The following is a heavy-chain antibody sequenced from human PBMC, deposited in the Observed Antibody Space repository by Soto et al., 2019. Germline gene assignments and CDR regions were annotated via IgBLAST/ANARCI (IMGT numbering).Heavy chain of an antibody. D-gene: IGHD3-16*01. Sequence: GWSLRLSCTASDFTCSSYTMNWFRQATGKGLEWVASISDSGSTTYYADSVKGRFTISRDNSKNTLSLHMNSLGADDAAVYYCAKHHVSMIVLKIAFAFWGQGTMVTVSS. V-gene: IGHV3-23*01. CDR3: AKHHVSMIVLKIAFAF. J-gene: IGHJ3*01. CDR1: DFTCSSYT. CDR2: ISDSGSTT.